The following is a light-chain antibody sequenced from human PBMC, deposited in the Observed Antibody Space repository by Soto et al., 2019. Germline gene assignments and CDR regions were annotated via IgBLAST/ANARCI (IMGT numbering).Light chain of an antibody. V-gene: IGKV3D-20*01. Sequence: EIVLTQSPATLSLSPGERATLSCGASQSVGINYLAWYQQKPGLAPRLLMYDVSKRFSGTPDRFSGSGSGTDFTLTITRLEPEDSAVYYCQQFGKSLTFGGGTRWIS. CDR1: QSVGINY. CDR2: DVS. J-gene: IGKJ4*01. CDR3: QQFGKSLT.